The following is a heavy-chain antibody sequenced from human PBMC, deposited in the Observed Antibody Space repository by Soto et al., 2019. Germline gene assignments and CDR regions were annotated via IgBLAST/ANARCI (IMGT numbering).Heavy chain of an antibody. CDR1: GFTFSSYA. CDR2: ITGGVGVT. V-gene: IGHV3-23*01. D-gene: IGHD3-16*01. Sequence: EVQLLESGGGLVQPGGSLRLSCAASGFTFSSYAMTWVRQAPGKGLEWVSVITGGVGVTYYADSVKGRFTHSRDNSKNTIYLQMNSLRAAVTAVYICAKFQGDTFNKWYFHYWGQGTLVTVSS. J-gene: IGHJ4*02. CDR3: AKFQGDTFNKWYFHY.